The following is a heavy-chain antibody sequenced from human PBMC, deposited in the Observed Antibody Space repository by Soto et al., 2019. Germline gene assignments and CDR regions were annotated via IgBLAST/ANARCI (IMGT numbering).Heavy chain of an antibody. CDR3: ARSGPPAGY. Sequence: QVQLVQSGAEVKKPGASVKVSCKASGYTFTSYAISWVRQAPGQGLEWMGWISAYNGNTNYAQKLQGRVTMTTATSTTPAYMELRSLRSNVTAVYSCARSGPPAGYWGKGTLVTVSS. CDR2: ISAYNGNT. V-gene: IGHV1-18*01. D-gene: IGHD3-10*01. J-gene: IGHJ4*02. CDR1: GYTFTSYA.